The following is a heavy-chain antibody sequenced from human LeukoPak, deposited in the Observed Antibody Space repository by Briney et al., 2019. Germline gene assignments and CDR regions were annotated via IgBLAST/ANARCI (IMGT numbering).Heavy chain of an antibody. Sequence: GGSLRLSCAASGFTFSIYGMHWVRQAPGKGLEWVAIIWYDGSNKYYADSVKGRFTISRDNSKNTLYLQMNSLRAEDTAVYYCARDRGSDFYWFDPWGQGTLVTVSS. D-gene: IGHD1-26*01. V-gene: IGHV3-33*01. CDR3: ARDRGSDFYWFDP. CDR2: IWYDGSNK. J-gene: IGHJ5*02. CDR1: GFTFSIYG.